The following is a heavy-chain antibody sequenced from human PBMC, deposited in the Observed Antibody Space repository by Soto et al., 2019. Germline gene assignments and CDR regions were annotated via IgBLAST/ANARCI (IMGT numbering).Heavy chain of an antibody. Sequence: QVQLVESGGGVVQPGRSLRLSCAASGFTFSSYGMHWVRQAPGKGLEWVAVISYDGSNKYYADSVKGRFTISRDNSKNTLYLQMNSLRAEDTAVYYCAKDGYSSSWYLHNDAFDIWGQGTMVTVSS. CDR2: ISYDGSNK. V-gene: IGHV3-30*18. CDR3: AKDGYSSSWYLHNDAFDI. D-gene: IGHD6-13*01. CDR1: GFTFSSYG. J-gene: IGHJ3*02.